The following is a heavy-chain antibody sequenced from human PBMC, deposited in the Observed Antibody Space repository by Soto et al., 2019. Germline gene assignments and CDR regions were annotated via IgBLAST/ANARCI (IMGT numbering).Heavy chain of an antibody. V-gene: IGHV3-66*01. CDR1: GFNVSNNY. CDR3: ATRMTTAPY. CDR2: IYSDGGT. Sequence: EVQLVQSGGGLVQPGGSLRLSCAASGFNVSNNYLSWVRQAPGKGLQWVSLIYSDGGTDYAESVKGRFTISRDNSKNTLYLQMNSLKAEDTAIYYCATRMTTAPYWGQGTLVTVSS. J-gene: IGHJ4*02. D-gene: IGHD4-17*01.